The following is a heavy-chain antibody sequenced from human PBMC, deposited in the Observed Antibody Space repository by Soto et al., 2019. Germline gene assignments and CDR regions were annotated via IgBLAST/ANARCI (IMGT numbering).Heavy chain of an antibody. Sequence: GGSPRLSCAASGVPFSSYAMSWVRQAPGKGLERVSAISGSGGSTYYADSVKGRFTISRDNSKNTLYLQMNSLRAEDTAVYYCAKKGKGSGSYSDYYYYYMDVWGKGTTVTVSS. V-gene: IGHV3-23*01. CDR1: GVPFSSYA. D-gene: IGHD3-10*01. CDR3: AKKGKGSGSYSDYYYYYMDV. J-gene: IGHJ6*03. CDR2: ISGSGGST.